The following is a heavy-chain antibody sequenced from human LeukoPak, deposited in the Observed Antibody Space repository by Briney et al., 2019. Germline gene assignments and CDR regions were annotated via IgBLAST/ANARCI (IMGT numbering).Heavy chain of an antibody. Sequence: PGGSLRLSCAASGFTFSSYWMSWVRQAPGKGLEWVANIKQDGSEKYYVDSVKGRFTISRDNAKNSLYLQMNSLRAEDTAVYYCARTYDFGRGPPGDAFDNWGQGTPVTVSS. CDR3: ARTYDFGRGPPGDAFDN. V-gene: IGHV3-7*01. CDR1: GFTFSSYW. D-gene: IGHD3-3*01. CDR2: IKQDGSEK. J-gene: IGHJ3*02.